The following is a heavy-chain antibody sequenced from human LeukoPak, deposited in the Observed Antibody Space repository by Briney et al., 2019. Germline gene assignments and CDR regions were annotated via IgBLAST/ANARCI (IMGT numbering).Heavy chain of an antibody. CDR2: IKEDGTGK. V-gene: IGHV3-7*01. CDR3: ARDQTYYYDSSGYYDDFDI. Sequence: GESLRLSCAASGFTSSSYWMNWVRQAPGKGLEWVANIKEDGTGKYYVDSVKGRFTISRDNAKNSLYLQMNSLRAEATAVYYCARDQTYYYDSSGYYDDFDIWGQGTMVTVSS. D-gene: IGHD3-22*01. J-gene: IGHJ3*02. CDR1: GFTSSSYW.